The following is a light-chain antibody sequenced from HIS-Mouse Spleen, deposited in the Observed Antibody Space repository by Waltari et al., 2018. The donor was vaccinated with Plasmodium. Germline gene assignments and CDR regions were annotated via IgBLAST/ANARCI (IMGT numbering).Light chain of an antibody. CDR2: GAY. CDR1: QSVSSN. J-gene: IGKJ2*01. Sequence: EIVMTQSPATLSVTPGERATLSCRASQSVSSNLAWYQQKPGQAPRLLIYGAYTRATGIPARFSGSVSGTEFTLTISSLQSEDFAGYYCQQYNNWPPYTFGQGTKLEIK. V-gene: IGKV3-15*01. CDR3: QQYNNWPPYT.